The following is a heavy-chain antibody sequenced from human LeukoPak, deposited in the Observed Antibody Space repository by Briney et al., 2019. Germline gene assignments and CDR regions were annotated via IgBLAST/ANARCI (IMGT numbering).Heavy chain of an antibody. CDR3: ARHPAKYYYGSGSYHPWYFDY. D-gene: IGHD3-10*01. V-gene: IGHV4-39*01. CDR1: GDSITTNSYY. CDR2: ISYSGST. J-gene: IGHJ4*02. Sequence: SETLSLTCTVSGDSITTNSYYWGWIRQPPGKGLDWIGTISYSGSTYYNPSLKSRVTISVDTSKNQFSLKLSSVTAADTAVYYCARHPAKYYYGSGSYHPWYFDYWGQGTLVTVSS.